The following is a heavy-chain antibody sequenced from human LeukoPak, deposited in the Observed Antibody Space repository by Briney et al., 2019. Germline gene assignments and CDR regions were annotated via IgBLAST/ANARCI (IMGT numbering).Heavy chain of an antibody. J-gene: IGHJ4*02. Sequence: GGSLRLSCAASRFTFSSYTIHWVRQAPGKGLEWVAIISYDGSNKYYADSVKGRFTISRDNSKNTLYLQMNSLRAEDTAVYYCARDYSGSYLFDYWGQGTLVTVSS. CDR1: RFTFSSYT. CDR2: ISYDGSNK. CDR3: ARDYSGSYLFDY. D-gene: IGHD1-26*01. V-gene: IGHV3-30-3*01.